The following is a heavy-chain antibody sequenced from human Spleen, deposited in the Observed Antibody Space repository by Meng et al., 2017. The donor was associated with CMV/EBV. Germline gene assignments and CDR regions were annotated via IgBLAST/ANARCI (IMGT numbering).Heavy chain of an antibody. V-gene: IGHV3-15*01. CDR1: GFTFSNAW. CDR3: ATGSVPAYFDY. J-gene: IGHJ4*02. D-gene: IGHD2-2*01. CDR2: IKTETDGGTA. Sequence: GGSLRLSCAASGFTFSNAWMSWVRQAPGKGLEWVGRIKTETDGGTADYAAPVKGRFTISRDGSKNTLYLQMNSLKTEDTAVYYCATGSVPAYFDYWGQGTLVTVSS.